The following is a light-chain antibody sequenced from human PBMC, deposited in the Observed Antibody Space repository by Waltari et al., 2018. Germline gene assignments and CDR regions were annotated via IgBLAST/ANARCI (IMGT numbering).Light chain of an antibody. CDR2: QDS. CDR3: QAWDSNTGV. V-gene: IGLV3-1*01. Sequence: SYELTQPPSVSVSPGQTASITCSGDKLGNKYVCWYQQKPGQSPVLVIYQDSKRPSGIRGRFSGSNSGNTATLTISGTQAMDEADYYCQAWDSNTGVFGGGAKLTVL. CDR1: KLGNKY. J-gene: IGLJ3*02.